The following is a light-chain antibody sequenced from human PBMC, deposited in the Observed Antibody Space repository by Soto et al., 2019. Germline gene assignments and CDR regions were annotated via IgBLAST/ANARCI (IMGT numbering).Light chain of an antibody. CDR2: GAS. Sequence: EIVMTQSPATLSVSPGERATLSCRASQSVSSNLAWYQQKPGQAPRLLIYGASIRATGIPARFSVSGPGKEFTLTISRLQSEEFAVYYCPQYTNWTLTFGRGTTVEIK. V-gene: IGKV3-15*01. J-gene: IGKJ4*01. CDR3: PQYTNWTLT. CDR1: QSVSSN.